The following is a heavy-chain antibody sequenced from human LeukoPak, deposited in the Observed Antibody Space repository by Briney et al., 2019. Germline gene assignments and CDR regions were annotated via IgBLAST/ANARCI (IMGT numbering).Heavy chain of an antibody. D-gene: IGHD3-10*01. CDR1: GGTFSSYA. CDR3: ASAATSYGSGSYVDY. CDR2: IIPIFGTA. J-gene: IGHJ4*02. Sequence: SVKVSCKASGGTFSSYAISWVRQAPGQGLEWMGGIIPIFGTANYAQKFQGRVTITADKSTSTAYMELSSLRSEDTAVYYCASAATSYGSGSYVDYRGQGTLVTVSS. V-gene: IGHV1-69*06.